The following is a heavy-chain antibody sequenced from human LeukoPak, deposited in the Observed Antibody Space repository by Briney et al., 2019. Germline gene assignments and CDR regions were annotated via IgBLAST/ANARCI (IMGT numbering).Heavy chain of an antibody. CDR3: AKPGYVTSGWFDF. Sequence: QAGGSLRLSCAASGFTFSSYGMGWVRQAPGKGLEWVSTITGSGSHTYYADSVKGRFTISRDNSKNTLYLQMNSLRAEHTAIYYCAKPGYVTSGWFDFWGQGTLVTVSS. D-gene: IGHD6-19*01. CDR2: ITGSGSHT. V-gene: IGHV3-23*01. J-gene: IGHJ4*02. CDR1: GFTFSSYG.